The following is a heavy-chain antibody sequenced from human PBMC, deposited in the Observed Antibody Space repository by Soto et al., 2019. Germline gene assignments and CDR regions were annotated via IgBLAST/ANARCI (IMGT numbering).Heavy chain of an antibody. D-gene: IGHD3-16*01. CDR1: GFTISNYA. CDR3: AKAGGSADLNWFDP. J-gene: IGHJ5*02. V-gene: IGHV3-23*01. Sequence: GGSLRLSCAASGFTISNYAMSWVRQAPGKWLEWVSSTGSSISGGVGTTFYADSVKGRFTISRDNSKNTLFLHVNSLRAEDTAVYYCAKAGGSADLNWFDPWGQGTLVNVSS. CDR2: TGSSISGGVGTT.